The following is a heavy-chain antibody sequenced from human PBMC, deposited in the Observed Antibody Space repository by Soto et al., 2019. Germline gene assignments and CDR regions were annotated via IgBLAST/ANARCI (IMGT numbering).Heavy chain of an antibody. CDR1: GYTFISCG. D-gene: IGHD6-13*01. V-gene: IGHV1-18*01. CDR3: ASLFPRSSSWYPYYYGMDV. Sequence: VQDTCKAGGYTFISCGCSGGGQPPAREVVWMGWISAYNGNTNYTQKFQGRVTMTTDTSTSTAYMELRSLKSEDTAVYYCASLFPRSSSWYPYYYGMDVWGQGTTVTVSS. CDR2: ISAYNGNT. J-gene: IGHJ6*02.